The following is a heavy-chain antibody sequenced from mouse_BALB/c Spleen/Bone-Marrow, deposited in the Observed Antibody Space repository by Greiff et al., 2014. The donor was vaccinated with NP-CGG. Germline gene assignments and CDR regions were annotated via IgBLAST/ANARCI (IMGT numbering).Heavy chain of an antibody. CDR1: GFSLTSYD. D-gene: IGHD1-1*01. V-gene: IGHV2-9-2*01. CDR2: IWTGGGT. J-gene: IGHJ4*01. CDR3: VRDHPHYYGSSPYAMDY. Sequence: QVQLQQSGPGLVAPSQSLSITCTVSGFSLTSYDISWIRQPPGKGLEWLGVIWTGGGTNYNSASMSRLSISKDNSKSQVFLKMNSLQTDDTAIYYCVRDHPHYYGSSPYAMDYWGQGTSVTVSS.